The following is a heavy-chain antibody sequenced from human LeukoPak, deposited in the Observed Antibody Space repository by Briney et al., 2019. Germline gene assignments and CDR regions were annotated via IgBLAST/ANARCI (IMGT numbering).Heavy chain of an antibody. CDR3: ARETGYSSRRKRRPHMDV. D-gene: IGHD6-19*01. CDR2: INRSGST. V-gene: IGHV4-34*01. Sequence: SETLSLTCAVYGGSFSVYYWSWIRQPPGKGREWIGEINRSGSTNYNPSLKSRVTISVDTSKNQFSLKLSSVTAEDTAVYYCARETGYSSRRKRRPHMDVWGKGTTVTVSS. J-gene: IGHJ6*04. CDR1: GGSFSVYY.